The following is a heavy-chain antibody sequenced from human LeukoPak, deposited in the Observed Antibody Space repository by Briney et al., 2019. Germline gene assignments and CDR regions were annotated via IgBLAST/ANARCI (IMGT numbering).Heavy chain of an antibody. CDR1: GFTFSSYG. J-gene: IGHJ4*02. Sequence: QSGGSLRLSCAASGFTFSSYGMHWVRQAPGKGLEWVAVISYDGSNKYYADSVKGRFTISRDNSKNTLYLQINSLRAEDTAAYYCAKDPNYYGSGSYYSDYWGQGTLVTVSS. CDR3: AKDPNYYGSGSYYSDY. V-gene: IGHV3-30*18. D-gene: IGHD3-10*01. CDR2: ISYDGSNK.